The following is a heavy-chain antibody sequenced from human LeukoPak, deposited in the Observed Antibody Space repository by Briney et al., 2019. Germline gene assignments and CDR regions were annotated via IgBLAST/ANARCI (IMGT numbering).Heavy chain of an antibody. V-gene: IGHV3-30*18. Sequence: PGGSLRLSCAASGFSFSSYGMHWVRQAPGKGLEWVALISYDGSNKNYADSVKGRFTISRDNSKSTLFLQMNSLRAEDTAVYYCANFVGFDSSGYFGYWGQGTLVTVSS. D-gene: IGHD3-22*01. J-gene: IGHJ4*02. CDR1: GFSFSSYG. CDR3: ANFVGFDSSGYFGY. CDR2: ISYDGSNK.